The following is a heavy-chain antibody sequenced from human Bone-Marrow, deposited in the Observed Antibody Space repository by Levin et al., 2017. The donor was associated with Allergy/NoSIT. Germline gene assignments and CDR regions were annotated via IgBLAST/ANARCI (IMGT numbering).Heavy chain of an antibody. Sequence: PGGSLRLSCAASGFTFSSYGMHWVRQAPGKGLEWVAVISYDGSNKYYADSVKGRLTISRDNSKNTLYLQMNSQRAEDTAVYYCAKDPSGSYVKADYWGQGTLVTVSS. V-gene: IGHV3-30*18. CDR3: AKDPSGSYVKADY. CDR2: ISYDGSNK. CDR1: GFTFSSYG. J-gene: IGHJ4*02. D-gene: IGHD1-26*01.